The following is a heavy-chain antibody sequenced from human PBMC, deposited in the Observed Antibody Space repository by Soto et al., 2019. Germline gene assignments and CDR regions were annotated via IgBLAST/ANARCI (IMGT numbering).Heavy chain of an antibody. CDR1: GDSISNSRW. CDR3: AYSTGWYRHDV. J-gene: IGHJ3*01. D-gene: IGHD6-19*01. Sequence: QVQLQESGPGLVKPSGTLSLTCAVSGDSISNSRWWTWVRQPPGKGLEWIGDILPSGDTNYNPSLKSRVFISVDKAQNQFSLKVSSVTAADTAVYYCAYSTGWYRHDVWGQGTLVTVSS. CDR2: ILPSGDT. V-gene: IGHV4-4*02.